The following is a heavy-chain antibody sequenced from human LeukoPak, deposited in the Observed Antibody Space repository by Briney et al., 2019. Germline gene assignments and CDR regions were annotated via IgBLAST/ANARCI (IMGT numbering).Heavy chain of an antibody. Sequence: PSETLSLTCTLSGGPISNSTYYWGWIRQPPGKGMEWLGSIEYSRSTYNTPSLQSRDTIYVDTSKNQVSLKVNSVTAADTAVYYCARVFFTPNSGSYLYYFDYWGQGTLVTVSS. V-gene: IGHV4-39*07. CDR1: GGPISNSTYY. CDR2: IEYSRST. CDR3: ARVFFTPNSGSYLYYFDY. D-gene: IGHD1-26*01. J-gene: IGHJ4*02.